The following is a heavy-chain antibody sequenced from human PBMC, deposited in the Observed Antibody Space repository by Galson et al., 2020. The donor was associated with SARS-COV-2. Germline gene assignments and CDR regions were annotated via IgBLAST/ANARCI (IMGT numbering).Heavy chain of an antibody. CDR2: ISHSGGT. D-gene: IGHD4-17*01. CDR3: ARLHYGEYAPEAFDI. Sequence: SETLSLTCAVSGTSISSGSYSWNWSRQPPGKGLEWIGNISHSGGTYYNPSLKSRVTISGDRSKNQFSMRLSSVTAADTAVYYCARLHYGEYAPEAFDIWGPGTRVTVAS. J-gene: IGHJ3*02. CDR1: GTSISSGSYS. V-gene: IGHV4-30-2*01.